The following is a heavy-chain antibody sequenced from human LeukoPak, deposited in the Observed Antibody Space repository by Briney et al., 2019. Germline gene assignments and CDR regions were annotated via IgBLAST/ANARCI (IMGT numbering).Heavy chain of an antibody. Sequence: PGGSLRLSCAASGFTFSSYSMNWVRQAPGMGLEWVSSISSSSSYIYYADSVKGRFTISRDNAKNSLYLQMNSLRAEDTAVYYCGGLIEGLNRLFDYWGQGTLVTVSS. D-gene: IGHD1-14*01. CDR1: GFTFSSYS. CDR2: ISSSSSYI. CDR3: GGLIEGLNRLFDY. V-gene: IGHV3-21*01. J-gene: IGHJ4*02.